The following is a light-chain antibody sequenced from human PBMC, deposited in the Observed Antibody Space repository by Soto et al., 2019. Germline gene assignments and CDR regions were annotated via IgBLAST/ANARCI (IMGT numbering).Light chain of an antibody. CDR1: SSDVGGSKY. J-gene: IGLJ3*02. Sequence: QSALTQPASVSGSPGQSITISCTGTSSDVGGSKYVSWYQQPPGKAPRIILYDVSDRPSGVSYRFSGSKSGNTASLTISGLQADDEADYYCASYTTFNTMVFGGGTQLTVL. V-gene: IGLV2-14*01. CDR3: ASYTTFNTMV. CDR2: DVS.